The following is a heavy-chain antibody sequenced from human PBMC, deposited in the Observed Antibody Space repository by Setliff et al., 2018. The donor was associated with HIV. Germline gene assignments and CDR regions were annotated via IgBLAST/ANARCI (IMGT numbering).Heavy chain of an antibody. D-gene: IGHD3-22*01. CDR2: ISIYNGHT. V-gene: IGHV1-18*01. J-gene: IGHJ1*01. CDR1: GYIFLNSG. Sequence: GASVKVSCKSSGYIFLNSGITWVRQAPGQGLEWMGWISIYNGHTRYAKKFQDRLTMTTDTSTNTTYMDLRSLRSDDTAVYYCASASYYHDTSGYYGPEYFQHWGRGTLVTVSS. CDR3: ASASYYHDTSGYYGPEYFQH.